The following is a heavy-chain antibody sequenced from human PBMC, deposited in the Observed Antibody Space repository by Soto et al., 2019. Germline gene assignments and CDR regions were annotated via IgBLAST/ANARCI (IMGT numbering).Heavy chain of an antibody. CDR3: ARDGTSWVANRGARWFDP. J-gene: IGHJ5*02. V-gene: IGHV4-30-4*01. CDR2: IYYSGST. CDR1: GGSISSGDYY. D-gene: IGHD2-15*01. Sequence: PSETLSLTCTVSGGSISSGDYYWSWIRQPPGKGLEWIGYIYYSGSTYYNPSLKSRVTISVDTSKNQFSLKLSSVTAADTAVYYCARDGTSWVANRGARWFDPWGQGTLGTVSS.